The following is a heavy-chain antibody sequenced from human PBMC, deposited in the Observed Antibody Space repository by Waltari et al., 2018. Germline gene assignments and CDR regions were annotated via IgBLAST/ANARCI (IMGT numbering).Heavy chain of an antibody. CDR3: ARPAWNDPPYYYGMDV. V-gene: IGHV3-33*01. J-gene: IGHJ6*02. CDR2: IWYDGSNT. CDR1: GFKFSSYG. D-gene: IGHD1-1*01. Sequence: QVQVVESGGGAVQPGQSLRLSCVTSGFKFSSYGMHWVRQAPGKGLEGGAVIWYDGSNTDYRESVKGRFTISRDNVKNTVDLQMNNLRVEDTAVYYCARPAWNDPPYYYGMDVWGPGTTVSVSS.